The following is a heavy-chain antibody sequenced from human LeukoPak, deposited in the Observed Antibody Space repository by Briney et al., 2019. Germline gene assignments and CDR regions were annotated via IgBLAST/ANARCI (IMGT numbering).Heavy chain of an antibody. CDR2: IFYSGST. D-gene: IGHD6-13*01. V-gene: IGHV4-39*01. Sequence: SETLSLTCTVSGGSISTSNYYWGWIRQPPGKGLEWIGNIFYSGSTYYGPSLKSRLTISLDTSKNQFSLKLSSVTAADTAVYYCARHRGSSWYYYYMDVWGKGTTVTISS. CDR3: ARHRGSSWYYYYMDV. J-gene: IGHJ6*03. CDR1: GGSISTSNYY.